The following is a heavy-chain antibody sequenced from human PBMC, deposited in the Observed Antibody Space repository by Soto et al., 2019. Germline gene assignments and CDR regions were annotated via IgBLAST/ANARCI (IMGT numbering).Heavy chain of an antibody. CDR3: ATVCRSSNFSY. V-gene: IGHV3-11*01. CDR1: GLSFSDYY. CDR2: ITSSSSTI. Sequence: QVELVESGGGLVKPGGSLRLSCAASGLSFSDYYMSWIRQAPGKGLEWIAYITSSSSTIYYADSVKRRFTISRNDAKDSLYLQLDSSRAGDTARYYCATVCRSSNFSYGGQGTLGTVSS. J-gene: IGHJ4*02.